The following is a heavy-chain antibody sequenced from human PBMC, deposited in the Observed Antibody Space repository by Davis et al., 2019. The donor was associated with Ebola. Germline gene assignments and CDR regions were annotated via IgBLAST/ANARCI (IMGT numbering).Heavy chain of an antibody. D-gene: IGHD1-1*01. CDR3: VKGWNPTAPFYGMDV. CDR1: GFTFDDYA. CDR2: ISSNGGST. Sequence: GESLKISCVASGFTFDDYAMHWVRQAPGKGLEYVSAISSNGGSTYYADSVKGRFTISRDNSKNTLYLQMSSLRAEDTAVYYCVKGWNPTAPFYGMDVWGQGTTVTVSS. J-gene: IGHJ6*02. V-gene: IGHV3-64D*06.